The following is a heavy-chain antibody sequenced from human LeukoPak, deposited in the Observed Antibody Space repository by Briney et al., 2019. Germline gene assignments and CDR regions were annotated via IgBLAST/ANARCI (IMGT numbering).Heavy chain of an antibody. D-gene: IGHD6-13*01. CDR3: AGKYSSSSSPSDY. J-gene: IGHJ4*02. CDR2: IYHSGST. Sequence: PSETLSLTCTVSGYSISSGYYWGWIRQPPGKGLEWIGSIYHSGSTYYNPSLKSRVTISVDTSKNQFSLKLSSVTAADTAVYYCAGKYSSSSSPSDYWGQGTLVTVSS. V-gene: IGHV4-38-2*02. CDR1: GYSISSGYY.